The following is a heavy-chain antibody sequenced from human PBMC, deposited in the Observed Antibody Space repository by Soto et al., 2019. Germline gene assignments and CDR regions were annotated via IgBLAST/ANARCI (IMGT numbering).Heavy chain of an antibody. CDR1: GFSLTTSGVG. V-gene: IGHV2-5*02. D-gene: IGHD3-10*01. Sequence: QITLKESGPTLVRPTQTLTLTCTFSGFSLTTSGVGVGWIRQPPGKALEWLAVIYWDDDKRYSSSLKSRLTMPKDTSKNQVVLTTPNMVPVDTATHDCAHLPYYGLGRYAFDYWGQGTLVTVSS. CDR2: IYWDDDK. CDR3: AHLPYYGLGRYAFDY. J-gene: IGHJ4*02.